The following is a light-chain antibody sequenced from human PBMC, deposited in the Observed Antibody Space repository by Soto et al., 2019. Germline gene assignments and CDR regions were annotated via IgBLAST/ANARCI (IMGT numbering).Light chain of an antibody. Sequence: DIVLTQSPGTLSLSPGERATLSCRASQSVNSNLAWYQQKPGQAPRLLIYDASTRATAIPARFSGSGSETEFTLTISSLQSEDSAVYYCQQYNNWPPWTFGQGTKVDI. V-gene: IGKV3-15*01. CDR1: QSVNSN. CDR2: DAS. CDR3: QQYNNWPPWT. J-gene: IGKJ1*01.